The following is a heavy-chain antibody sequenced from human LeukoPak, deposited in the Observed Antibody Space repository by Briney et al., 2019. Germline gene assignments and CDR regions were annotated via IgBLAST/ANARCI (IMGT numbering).Heavy chain of an antibody. CDR2: IYYSGTT. CDR1: GGSISSYY. V-gene: IGHV4-59*01. CDR3: ARGLPYCGGDCYSP. J-gene: IGHJ5*02. Sequence: SETLSLTCTVSGGSISSYYWSWIRQPPAQGLEWVGYIYYSGTTNYNPSLKSRVSMSVDTSKNQFSLKLSSVTAADTAVYYCARGLPYCGGDCYSPWGQGTLVTVSS. D-gene: IGHD2-21*02.